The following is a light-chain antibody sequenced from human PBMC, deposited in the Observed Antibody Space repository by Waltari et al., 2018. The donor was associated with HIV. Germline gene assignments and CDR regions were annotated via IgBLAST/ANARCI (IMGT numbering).Light chain of an antibody. CDR3: AAWDDSLSGWV. Sequence: QSVLTQPPSASGTPGQRVTISCSGSSSNIGSNYVYWYQQLPGTTPKLLIYRNNQRPSGVPDRFSGYTSGTSASLAIRGLRSEDEADYYCAAWDDSLSGWVFGGGTKLTVL. J-gene: IGLJ3*02. CDR1: SSNIGSNY. V-gene: IGLV1-47*01. CDR2: RNN.